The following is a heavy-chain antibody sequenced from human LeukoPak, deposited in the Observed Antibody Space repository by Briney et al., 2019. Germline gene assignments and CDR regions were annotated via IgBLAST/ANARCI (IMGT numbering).Heavy chain of an antibody. D-gene: IGHD3-22*01. CDR2: ISYDGGNK. Sequence: GGSLRLSCAGSGFTFSSYAVHWVRQAPGKGLEWVAAISYDGGNKYYVDSVQGRFTISRDSSRNTLHLQMNSLRAEDTAVYYCASFEGPSYYYDSSGYPTVNYWGQGTLVTVSS. CDR3: ASFEGPSYYYDSSGYPTVNY. J-gene: IGHJ4*02. V-gene: IGHV3-30-3*01. CDR1: GFTFSSYA.